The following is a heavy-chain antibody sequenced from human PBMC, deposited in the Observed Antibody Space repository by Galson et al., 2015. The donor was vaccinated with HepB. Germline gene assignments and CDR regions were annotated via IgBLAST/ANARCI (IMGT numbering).Heavy chain of an antibody. Sequence: SLRLSCAASGLIFSNSVMHWVRQAPGKGLEWVALISAGDGRNTNHADSVRGRFTISRDNSKNKLFLGMNSLRAEDTAVYYCAREGFSSGLAGILACWGRAPEGTVSS. D-gene: IGHD3-22*01. CDR2: ISAGDGRNT. J-gene: IGHJ1*01. CDR3: AREGFSSGLAGILAC. CDR1: GLIFSNSV. V-gene: IGHV3-30*04.